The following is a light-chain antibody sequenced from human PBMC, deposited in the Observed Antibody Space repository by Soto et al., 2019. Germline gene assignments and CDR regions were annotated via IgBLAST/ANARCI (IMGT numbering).Light chain of an antibody. CDR1: NIGSKS. CDR3: QVWDSSSDHHYV. Sequence: SYELTQPPSVSVAPGKTARITCGGNNIGSKSVHWYQQKPGQAPVLVIYYDSDRPSGIPERFSGSNSGNTATLTISRVEAGDEADYYWQVWDSSSDHHYVFGTGTKLTVL. V-gene: IGLV3-21*04. CDR2: YDS. J-gene: IGLJ1*01.